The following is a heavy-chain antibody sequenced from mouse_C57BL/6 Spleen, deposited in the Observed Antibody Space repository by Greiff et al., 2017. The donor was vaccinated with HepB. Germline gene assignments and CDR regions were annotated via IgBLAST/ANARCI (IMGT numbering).Heavy chain of an antibody. CDR3: ASGYYGNYEYFDV. V-gene: IGHV5-17*01. D-gene: IGHD2-1*01. CDR1: GFTFSDYG. Sequence: VQLKESGGGLVKPGGSLKLSCAASGFTFSDYGMHWVRQAPEKGLEWVAYISSGSSTIYYADTVKGRFTISRDNAKNTLFLQMTSLRSEDTAMYYCASGYYGNYEYFDVWGTGTTVTVSS. J-gene: IGHJ1*03. CDR2: ISSGSSTI.